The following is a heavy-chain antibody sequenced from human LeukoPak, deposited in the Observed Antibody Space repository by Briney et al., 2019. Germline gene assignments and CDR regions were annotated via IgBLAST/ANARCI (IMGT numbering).Heavy chain of an antibody. V-gene: IGHV3-9*01. CDR2: ISWNSGSI. CDR1: GFTFDDYA. CDR3: AKDKQWELLDGDWFDP. D-gene: IGHD1-26*01. Sequence: SLRPSCAASGFTFDDYAMHWVRQAPGKGLEWVSGISWNSGSIGYADSVKGRFTISRDNAKNSLYLQMNSLRAEDTALYYCAKDKQWELLDGDWFDPWGQGTLVTVSS. J-gene: IGHJ5*02.